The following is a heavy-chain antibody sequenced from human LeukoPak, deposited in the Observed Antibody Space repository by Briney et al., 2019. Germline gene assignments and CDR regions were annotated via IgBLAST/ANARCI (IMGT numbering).Heavy chain of an antibody. V-gene: IGHV3-21*01. CDR3: ARVLGSSSFGGY. CDR1: GFTFSSYA. D-gene: IGHD6-6*01. CDR2: ISSSSSYI. Sequence: PGGSLRLSCAASGFTFSSYAMSWVRQAPGKGLEWVSSISSSSSYIYYADSVKGRFTISRDNAKNSLYLQMNSLRAEDTAVYYCARVLGSSSFGGYWGQGTLVTVSS. J-gene: IGHJ4*02.